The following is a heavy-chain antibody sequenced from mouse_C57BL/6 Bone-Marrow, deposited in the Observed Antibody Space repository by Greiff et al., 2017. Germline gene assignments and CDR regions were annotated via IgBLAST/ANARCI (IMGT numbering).Heavy chain of an antibody. Sequence: EVNVVESGGGLVTPGESLKLSCAASGFTFSSYTMSWVRQTPEKRLEWVATISGGGGNTYYPDSVKGRFTISRDNAKNTLYLQMSSLRSEDTALYYCGRRYYFDYWGQGTTLTVSS. CDR3: GRRYYFDY. V-gene: IGHV5-9*01. CDR1: GFTFSSYT. J-gene: IGHJ2*01. CDR2: ISGGGGNT.